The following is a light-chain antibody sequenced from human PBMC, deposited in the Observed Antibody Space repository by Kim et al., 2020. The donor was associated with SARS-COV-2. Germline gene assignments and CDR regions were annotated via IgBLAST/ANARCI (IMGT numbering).Light chain of an antibody. CDR1: QSVSSY. CDR2: TAS. Sequence: LSPGERAPLSCRASQSVSSYLAWYQHKPGQAPRLLIYTASNRATGIPARFSGSGSGTDFTLTISSLEPEDFAVYYCQQRSNWPGTFGQGTRLEIK. J-gene: IGKJ5*01. V-gene: IGKV3-11*01. CDR3: QQRSNWPGT.